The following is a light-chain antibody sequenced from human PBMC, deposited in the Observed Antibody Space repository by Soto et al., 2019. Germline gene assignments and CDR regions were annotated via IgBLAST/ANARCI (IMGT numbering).Light chain of an antibody. CDR3: GTWDSGLSAGV. Sequence: QSVLTQPPSVSAAPGQKVTISCSGSSSNIGNNFVSWYRQLPGTAPQLLIYDNNKRPSGIPDRFSSSKSGTSATLGITGLQTGDEADYYCGTWDSGLSAGVFGGGTKLTVL. V-gene: IGLV1-51*01. CDR2: DNN. J-gene: IGLJ2*01. CDR1: SSNIGNNF.